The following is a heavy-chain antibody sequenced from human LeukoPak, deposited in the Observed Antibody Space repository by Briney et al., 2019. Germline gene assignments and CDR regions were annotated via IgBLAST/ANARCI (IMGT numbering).Heavy chain of an antibody. CDR2: IYPGDSHT. D-gene: IGHD2-2*02. J-gene: IGHJ5*02. CDR1: GYSFPNYW. V-gene: IGHV5-51*01. Sequence: GESLKISCKGSGYSFPNYWIGWLRQMPGKGLEWMGIIYPGDSHTRYSPSFQDQVTISVDKSISTAYLQWNSLKAADTAMFYCSRGPYAYTSSATLGSYNWFDPWGQGSLVTVSS. CDR3: SRGPYAYTSSATLGSYNWFDP.